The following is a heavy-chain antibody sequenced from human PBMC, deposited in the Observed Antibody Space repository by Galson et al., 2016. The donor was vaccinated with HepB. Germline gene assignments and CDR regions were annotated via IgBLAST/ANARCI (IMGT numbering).Heavy chain of an antibody. CDR3: ARGMIVIVYEIDV. V-gene: IGHV3-74*01. CDR1: GFTFSSYW. D-gene: IGHD3-22*01. Sequence: SLRLSCAASGFTFSSYWIHWVRQEPGKGLAWVSRINSDGSETNYADSVKGRFIISRDNAKNTVYLQMNSLRAEETAVYYCARGMIVIVYEIDVWGQGTTVTVSS. CDR2: INSDGSET. J-gene: IGHJ6*02.